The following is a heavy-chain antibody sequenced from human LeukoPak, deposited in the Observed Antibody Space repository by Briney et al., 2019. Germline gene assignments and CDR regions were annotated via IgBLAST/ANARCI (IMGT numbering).Heavy chain of an antibody. CDR1: GFTFSSHA. CDR2: VSGSGAST. Sequence: PGGSLRLSCAASGFTFSSHAMSWVRQAPGKGLKWVSTVSGSGASTYYADSVQGRFSISRDNSDNTLYLHMNSLRADDTAVYYCATAVLLRNYYGLGTYYNGAFDIWGQGTMVTVSS. V-gene: IGHV3-23*01. J-gene: IGHJ3*02. CDR3: ATAVLLRNYYGLGTYYNGAFDI. D-gene: IGHD3-10*01.